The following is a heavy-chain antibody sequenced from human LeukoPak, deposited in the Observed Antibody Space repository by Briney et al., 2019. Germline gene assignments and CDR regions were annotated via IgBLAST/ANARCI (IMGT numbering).Heavy chain of an antibody. J-gene: IGHJ3*02. D-gene: IGHD6-13*01. CDR2: INPSGGST. CDR3: ARVTRVGSSWFHDAFDI. V-gene: IGHV1-46*01. CDR1: GYTFTIYY. Sequence: ASVKVSCKASGYTFTIYYMHWVRQAHGQGLEWMGIINPSGGSTSYAQKFQGRVTMTRDMSTSTVYMELSSLRSEDTAVYYCARVTRVGSSWFHDAFDIWGQGTMVTVSS.